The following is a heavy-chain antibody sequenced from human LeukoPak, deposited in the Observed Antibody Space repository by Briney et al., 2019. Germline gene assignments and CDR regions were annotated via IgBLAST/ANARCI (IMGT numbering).Heavy chain of an antibody. Sequence: SQTLSLTCTISGGSIGSGSYYWSWIRQPAGKGLEWIGRIYTSGSTNYNPSLKSRVTISVDTSKNQFSLKLSSVTAADTAVYYCARYQRGSSRSGAFDYWGQGTLVTVPS. CDR3: ARYQRGSSRSGAFDY. D-gene: IGHD6-13*01. J-gene: IGHJ4*02. CDR1: GGSIGSGSYY. V-gene: IGHV4-61*02. CDR2: IYTSGST.